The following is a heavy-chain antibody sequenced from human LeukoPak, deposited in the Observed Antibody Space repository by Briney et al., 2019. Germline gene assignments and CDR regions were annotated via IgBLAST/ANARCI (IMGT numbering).Heavy chain of an antibody. CDR3: ARVEYSSSWYSGPTPYGMDV. CDR2: IIPIFGTA. J-gene: IGHJ6*02. Sequence: SVKVSCKASGGTFSSYAISWVRQAPGQGLEWMGGIIPIFGTANYAQKFQGRVTITADESTSTAYMELSSLRSEDTAVYYCARVEYSSSWYSGPTPYGMDVWGQGTTVTVSS. V-gene: IGHV1-69*01. CDR1: GGTFSSYA. D-gene: IGHD6-13*01.